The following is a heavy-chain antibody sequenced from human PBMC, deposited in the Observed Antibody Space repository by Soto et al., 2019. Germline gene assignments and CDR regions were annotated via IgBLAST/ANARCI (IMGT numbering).Heavy chain of an antibody. CDR2: ISAYNGNT. D-gene: IGHD3-3*01. J-gene: IGHJ3*02. CDR3: ASFKIFGVALNAFDI. V-gene: IGHV1-18*01. CDR1: GYTFTSYG. Sequence: ASVKVSCEASGYTFTSYGISWVRQAPGQGLEWMGWISAYNGNTNYAQKLQGRVTMTTDTSTSTAYMELRSLRSDDTAVYYCASFKIFGVALNAFDIWGQGTMVTVSS.